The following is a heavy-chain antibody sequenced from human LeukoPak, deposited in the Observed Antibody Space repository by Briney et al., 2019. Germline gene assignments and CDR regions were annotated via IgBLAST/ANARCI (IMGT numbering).Heavy chain of an antibody. D-gene: IGHD6-6*01. V-gene: IGHV4-38-2*02. CDR3: ARDTVYSSSGTDFDY. J-gene: IGHJ4*02. CDR2: IYHSGST. CDR1: GYTISSGYY. Sequence: SETLSPTCTVSGYTISSGYYWGWIRQPPGKGLEWIGSIYHSGSTYYNPSLKSRVTISVDTSKNQFSLKLSSVTAADTAVYYCARDTVYSSSGTDFDYWGQGTLVTVSS.